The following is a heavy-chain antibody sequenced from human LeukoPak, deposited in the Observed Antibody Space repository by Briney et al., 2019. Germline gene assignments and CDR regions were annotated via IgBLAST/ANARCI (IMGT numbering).Heavy chain of an antibody. Sequence: PSETLSLSCTVSGGSISSYYWSWIRQPAGKGLEWIGRIYTSGSANYNPPLKSRVTMSVDTSKNQFSLKLSSVTAADTAVYYCAREAGRGYCSSTSCSMGGNWFDPWGQGTLVTVSS. J-gene: IGHJ5*02. V-gene: IGHV4-4*07. CDR1: GGSISSYY. CDR3: AREAGRGYCSSTSCSMGGNWFDP. CDR2: IYTSGSA. D-gene: IGHD2-2*01.